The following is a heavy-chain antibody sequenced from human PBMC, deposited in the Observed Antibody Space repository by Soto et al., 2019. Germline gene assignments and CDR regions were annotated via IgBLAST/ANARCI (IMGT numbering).Heavy chain of an antibody. V-gene: IGHV1-8*01. J-gene: IGHJ4*02. D-gene: IGHD4-17*01. CDR2: MNLNRVNT. CDR3: ARTLYGDNVDY. Sequence: QVQLVQSGAEVKKPGASVKVSCKASGYTFTSYKINWGRQATGQGLEGMGWMNLNRVNTGYAQKFQGRVTMTRNTAISTAYMELSSLRSEDTAVYYCARTLYGDNVDYWGQGTLVTVSS. CDR1: GYTFTSYK.